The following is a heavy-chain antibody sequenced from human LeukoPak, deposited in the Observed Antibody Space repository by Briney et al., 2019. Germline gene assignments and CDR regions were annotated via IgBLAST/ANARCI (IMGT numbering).Heavy chain of an antibody. CDR1: GYSFTNYW. D-gene: IGHD5/OR15-5a*01. CDR3: ARRSTWFDS. Sequence: GESLKISWQGFGYSFTNYWIGRVRQMPGKGLEWMGIIYPGDSDTRYSPSFQGQVTISVDKSISTAYLQWSSLKASDTAMYYCARRSTWFDSWGQGTLVTVSS. V-gene: IGHV5-51*01. J-gene: IGHJ5*01. CDR2: IYPGDSDT.